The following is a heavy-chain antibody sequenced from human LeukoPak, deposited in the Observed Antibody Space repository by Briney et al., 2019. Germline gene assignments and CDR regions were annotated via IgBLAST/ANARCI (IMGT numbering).Heavy chain of an antibody. CDR3: ARVIHGAVAFDL. Sequence: ASVKVSCKASGYTFTGHYIHWVRQAPGQGLEWMAWINPDSGDTNYAQKYQGRVTMTRDTSIRTAYMELSRLRSGDTAVYYCARVIHGAVAFDLWGQGTMVTVSS. CDR1: GYTFTGHY. D-gene: IGHD4/OR15-4a*01. J-gene: IGHJ3*01. V-gene: IGHV1-2*02. CDR2: INPDSGDT.